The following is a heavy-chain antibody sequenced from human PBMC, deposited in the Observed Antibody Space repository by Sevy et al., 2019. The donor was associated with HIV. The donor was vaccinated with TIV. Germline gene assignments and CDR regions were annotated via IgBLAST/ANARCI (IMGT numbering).Heavy chain of an antibody. CDR1: GFTFSSYA. D-gene: IGHD3-9*01. J-gene: IGHJ5*01. Sequence: GGSLRLSCAASGFTFSSYAMSWVRQAPGKGLEWVSAISGSGGSTYYSDSVKGRFTISRDNSKNTLYLQMNSLRAEDTAVYYCAKDQTTYYDILTGYHRGYNWFDPWGQGTLVTVSS. V-gene: IGHV3-23*01. CDR3: AKDQTTYYDILTGYHRGYNWFDP. CDR2: ISGSGGST.